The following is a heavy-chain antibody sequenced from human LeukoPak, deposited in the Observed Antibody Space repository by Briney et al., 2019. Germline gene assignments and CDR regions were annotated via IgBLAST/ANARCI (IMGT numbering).Heavy chain of an antibody. CDR1: GGSISSSSYY. CDR3: ARAYHIAAAGSWFDP. Sequence: SETLSLTCTVSGGSISSSSYYWGWIRQPPGKGLEWIGSIYYSGSTYYNPSLKSRVTISVDTSKNQFSLKLSSVTAADTAVYYCARAYHIAAAGSWFDPWGQGTLVTVSS. CDR2: IYYSGST. J-gene: IGHJ5*02. V-gene: IGHV4-39*07. D-gene: IGHD6-13*01.